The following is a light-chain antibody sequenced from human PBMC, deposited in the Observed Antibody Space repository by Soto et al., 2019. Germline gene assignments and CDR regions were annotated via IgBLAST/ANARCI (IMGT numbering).Light chain of an antibody. CDR1: QSVGSNY. CDR3: QQYTTSPFT. CDR2: GAS. V-gene: IGKV3-20*01. J-gene: IGKJ3*01. Sequence: EIVLTQSPGTLSLSPGERATLYCRASQSVGSNYLAWYQQKPGQAPRVLIYGASSRATGIPDTFSGSGSGADFTLTISSLEPEDFAVYYCQQYTTSPFTFGPGTKVDIK.